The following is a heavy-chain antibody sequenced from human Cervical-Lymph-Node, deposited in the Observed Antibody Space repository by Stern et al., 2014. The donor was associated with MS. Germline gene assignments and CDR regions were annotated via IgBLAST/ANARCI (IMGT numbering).Heavy chain of an antibody. CDR2: STDYNGNT. CDR3: ARDRVDGYWYFDL. Sequence: VQLVQSGGEVKKPGASVKVSCKASGYTFTDYGIVWVRQAPGQGLEGVGWSTDYNGNTNYAQKFQGRVTLTTDASTGTAYMELRNLSSDDTAMYYCARDRVDGYWYFDLWGRGTLVTVSS. D-gene: IGHD5-12*01. J-gene: IGHJ2*01. CDR1: GYTFTDYG. V-gene: IGHV1-18*01.